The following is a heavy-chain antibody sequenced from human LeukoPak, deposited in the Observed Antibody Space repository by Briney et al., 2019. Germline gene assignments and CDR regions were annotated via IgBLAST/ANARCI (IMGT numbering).Heavy chain of an antibody. J-gene: IGHJ4*02. D-gene: IGHD3-9*01. Sequence: PGGSLRLSCAASGFTFSSYSMNWVRQAPGKGLEWVSSISSSSSYIHYADSVKGRFTISRDNAKNSLYLQMNSLRAEDTAVYYCARAYDILTGPFDYWGQGTLVTVSS. CDR3: ARAYDILTGPFDY. V-gene: IGHV3-21*01. CDR1: GFTFSSYS. CDR2: ISSSSSYI.